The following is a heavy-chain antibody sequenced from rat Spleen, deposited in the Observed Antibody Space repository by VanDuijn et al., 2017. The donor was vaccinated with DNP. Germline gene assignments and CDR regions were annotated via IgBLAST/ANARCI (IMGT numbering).Heavy chain of an antibody. D-gene: IGHD1-11*01. Sequence: EVQLVETGGGLVQPGRSLKLSCVASGFTFSSYWMYWIRQAPGKGLEWVASINTDGGSTYYPDSVKGRFTISRDNAENTVYLQMNSLRSEDTATFXXXKAXGYSXXYFDYWXQGVMVTVSS. V-gene: IGHV5-58*01. CDR2: INTDGGST. J-gene: IGHJ2*01. CDR3: XKAXGYSXXYFDY. CDR1: GFTFSSYW.